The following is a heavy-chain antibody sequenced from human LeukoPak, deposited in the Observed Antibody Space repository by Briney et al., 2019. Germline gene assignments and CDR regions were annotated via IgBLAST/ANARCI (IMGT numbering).Heavy chain of an antibody. J-gene: IGHJ5*02. V-gene: IGHV1-8*02. Sequence: ASVKVSCKASGYTFTSYGINWVRQATGQGLEWMGWMNPNSGNTGYAQKFQGRVTMTRNTSISTAYMELSSLRSEDTAVYYCARGGYYDFWSGYFLNWFDPWGQGTLVTVSS. CDR2: MNPNSGNT. D-gene: IGHD3-3*01. CDR1: GYTFTSYG. CDR3: ARGGYYDFWSGYFLNWFDP.